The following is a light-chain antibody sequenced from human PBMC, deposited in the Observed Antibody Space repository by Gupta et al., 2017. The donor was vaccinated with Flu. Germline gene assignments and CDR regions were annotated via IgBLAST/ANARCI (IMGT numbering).Light chain of an antibody. Sequence: DIVMTRSPDSLAVTLGARATINCRSSQTVLYTSTDKNYLAWYQQRPGQPPKLLIYWASTRESGVPDRFSGSGSGTDFTLTINNLQAEDVAVYYCQQYYTTPTFGQGTKLEI. CDR1: QTVLYTSTDKNY. CDR2: WAS. CDR3: QQYYTTPT. V-gene: IGKV4-1*01. J-gene: IGKJ2*01.